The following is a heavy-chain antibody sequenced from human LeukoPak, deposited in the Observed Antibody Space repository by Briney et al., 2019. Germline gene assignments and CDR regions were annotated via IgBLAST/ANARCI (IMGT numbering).Heavy chain of an antibody. J-gene: IGHJ4*02. CDR3: AKEPPRVDSSLYYFDY. CDR2: ISSSSSTI. V-gene: IGHV3-48*02. Sequence: GSLKLSCAASGFTFSSYSMNWVRQAPGKGLELVSYISSSSSTIYYADSVKGRFTISRDNAKNSLYLQMNSLRDEDTAVYYCAKEPPRVDSSLYYFDYWGQGTLVTVSS. CDR1: GFTFSSYS. D-gene: IGHD3-22*01.